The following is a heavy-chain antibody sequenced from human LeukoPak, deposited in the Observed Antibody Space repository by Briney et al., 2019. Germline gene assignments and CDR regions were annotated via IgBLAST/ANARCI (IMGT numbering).Heavy chain of an antibody. D-gene: IGHD3-10*02. CDR1: GFQFSRNG. CDR2: IRYDGTKK. V-gene: IGHV3-30*02. CDR3: ARDFDDVNGDFYYIPDF. Sequence: PGGSLRLSCAASGFQFSRNGMHWVRQAPGKGLDGVAFIRYDGTKKFYGDSVRGRFTISRDNSKNTLYLEMNSLRHEDTAVYSCARDFDDVNGDFYYIPDFWGQGTLVTVSS. J-gene: IGHJ4*02.